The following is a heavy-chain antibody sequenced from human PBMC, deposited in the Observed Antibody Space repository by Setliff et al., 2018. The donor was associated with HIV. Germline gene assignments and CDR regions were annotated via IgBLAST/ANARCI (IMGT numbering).Heavy chain of an antibody. Sequence: GGSLRLSCAASGFTVSSNYMSWVRQAPGKGLEWVSVIYSGGSTYYADSVKGRFTISRDDSKNTVYLQMSSLRVEDTAMYFCVRELGMTSDFWGQKTLVTVSS. V-gene: IGHV3-53*01. CDR1: GFTVSSNY. CDR2: IYSGGST. J-gene: IGHJ4*02. CDR3: VRELGMTSDF. D-gene: IGHD1-26*01.